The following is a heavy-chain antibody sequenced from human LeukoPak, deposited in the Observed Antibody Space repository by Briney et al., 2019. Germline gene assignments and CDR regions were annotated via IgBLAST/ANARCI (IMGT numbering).Heavy chain of an antibody. CDR2: ISPSSSSM. J-gene: IGHJ4*02. CDR3: AVVAATGDY. CDR1: GFTFSSYS. D-gene: IGHD2-15*01. V-gene: IGHV3-48*01. Sequence: GGSLRLSCSASGFTFSSYSLNWVRQAPGKGLEWVSYISPSSSSMYYADSVKGRFTISRDNARNSLYLQMNSLRAEDTAVYYCAVVAATGDYWGQGTLVTVSS.